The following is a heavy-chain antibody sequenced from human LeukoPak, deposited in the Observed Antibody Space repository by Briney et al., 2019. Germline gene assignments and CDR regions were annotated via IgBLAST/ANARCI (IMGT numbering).Heavy chain of an antibody. D-gene: IGHD3-22*01. CDR3: ARAMIVVFNGFTP. CDR2: INPNSGGT. Sequence: ASVKVSCKASGYTFTGYYMHWVRQAPGQGLEWMGWINPNSGGTNYAQKFQGRVTMTRDTSISTAYMELSRLRSDDTAVYYCARAMIVVFNGFTPGAQEPRVTVPS. J-gene: IGHJ5*02. CDR1: GYTFTGYY. V-gene: IGHV1-2*02.